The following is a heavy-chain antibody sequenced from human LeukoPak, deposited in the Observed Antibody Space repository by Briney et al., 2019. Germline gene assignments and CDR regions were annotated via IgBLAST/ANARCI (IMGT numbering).Heavy chain of an antibody. J-gene: IGHJ5*02. V-gene: IGHV4-34*01. CDR2: INHSGST. D-gene: IGHD3-10*01. CDR3: ARGLGSLWSGNPQRGWFDP. CDR1: GGSFSGYY. Sequence: SETLSLTCAVYGGSFSGYYWSWIRQPPGKGLEWIGEINHSGSTNYNPSLKSRVTISVDTSKNQFSLKLSSVTAADTAVYYCARGLGSLWSGNPQRGWFDPWGQGTLVTVSS.